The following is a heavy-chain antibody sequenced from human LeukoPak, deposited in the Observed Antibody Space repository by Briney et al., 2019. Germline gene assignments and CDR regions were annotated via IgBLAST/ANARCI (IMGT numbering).Heavy chain of an antibody. CDR2: ISYDGSNK. CDR3: ARDTMPFQLELCWFDP. D-gene: IGHD1-7*01. CDR1: GFTFSSYA. J-gene: IGHJ5*02. V-gene: IGHV3-30*01. Sequence: PGRSLRLSCAASGFTFSSYAMHWVRQAPGKGLEWVAVISYDGSNKYYADSVKGRFTISRDNSKNTLYLQMNSLRAEDTAVYYCARDTMPFQLELCWFDPWGQGTLVTVSS.